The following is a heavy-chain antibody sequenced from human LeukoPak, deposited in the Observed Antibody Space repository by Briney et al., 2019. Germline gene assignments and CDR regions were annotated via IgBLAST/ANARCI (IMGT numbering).Heavy chain of an antibody. CDR3: ARAKREITMVRGIRGPPTIIDY. V-gene: IGHV3-7*01. D-gene: IGHD3-10*01. J-gene: IGHJ4*02. CDR1: GFTFSSYW. CDR2: IKQDGSEK. Sequence: GGSLRLSCAASGFTFSSYWMNWVRQAPGKGLEWVANIKQDGSEKYYVDSVKGRFTISRDNAKNSLYLEMNSLRAEDTAVYYCARAKREITMVRGIRGPPTIIDYWGQGTLVTVSS.